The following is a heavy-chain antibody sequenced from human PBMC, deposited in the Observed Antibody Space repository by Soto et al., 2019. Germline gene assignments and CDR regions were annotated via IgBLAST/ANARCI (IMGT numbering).Heavy chain of an antibody. CDR2: ISYDGSNK. V-gene: IGHV3-30-3*01. CDR3: ARGPITMIVVVPLGY. D-gene: IGHD3-22*01. CDR1: GFTFSSYA. Sequence: QVQLVESGGGVVQPGRSLRLSCAASGFTFSSYAMHWVRQAPGKGLEWVAVISYDGSNKYYADSVKGRFTISRDNSKNTLYLQMNSLRAEDTAVYYCARGPITMIVVVPLGYWGQGTLVTVSS. J-gene: IGHJ4*02.